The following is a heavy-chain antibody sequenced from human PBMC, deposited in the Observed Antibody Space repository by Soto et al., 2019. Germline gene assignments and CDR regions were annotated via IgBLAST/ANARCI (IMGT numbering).Heavy chain of an antibody. CDR1: GFTFSSYW. D-gene: IGHD6-19*01. Sequence: PGGSLRLSCAASGFTFSSYWMSWVRQAPGKGLEWVANIKQDGSEKYYVDPVKGRFTISRDNAKNSLYLQMNSLRAEDTAVYYCAREPQGAVAGTGAWFDPWGQGTLVTVSS. CDR3: AREPQGAVAGTGAWFDP. CDR2: IKQDGSEK. V-gene: IGHV3-7*03. J-gene: IGHJ5*02.